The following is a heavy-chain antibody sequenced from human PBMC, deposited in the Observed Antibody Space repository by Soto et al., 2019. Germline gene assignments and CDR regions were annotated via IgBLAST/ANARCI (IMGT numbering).Heavy chain of an antibody. CDR1: GFTFSSYS. CDR3: AREISGWYYFDY. J-gene: IGHJ4*02. D-gene: IGHD6-19*01. V-gene: IGHV3-21*01. CDR2: ISSSSSYI. Sequence: GGSLRLSCAASGFTFSSYSMNWVRQAPGKGLEWVSSISSSSSYIYYADSVKGRFTISRDNAKNSLYLQMNSLRAEDTAVYYCAREISGWYYFDYWGQGTLVTVSS.